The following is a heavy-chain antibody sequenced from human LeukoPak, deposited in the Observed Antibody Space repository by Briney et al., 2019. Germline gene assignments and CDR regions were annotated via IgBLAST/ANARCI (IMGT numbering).Heavy chain of an antibody. CDR1: GGSFSGYY. Sequence: TSETLSLTCAVYGGSFSGYYWSWIRQPPGKGLEWIGEINHSGSTYYNPSLKSRVTISVDTSKNQFSLKLSSVTAADTAVYYCATGTVTTGWFDPWGQGTLVTVSS. CDR3: ATGTVTTGWFDP. J-gene: IGHJ5*02. D-gene: IGHD4-17*01. CDR2: INHSGST. V-gene: IGHV4-34*01.